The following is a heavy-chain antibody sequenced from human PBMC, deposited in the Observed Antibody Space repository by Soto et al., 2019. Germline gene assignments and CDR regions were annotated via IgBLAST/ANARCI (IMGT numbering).Heavy chain of an antibody. CDR1: GFTFSSYG. CDR3: AKEGGGIAVAGYLFDY. J-gene: IGHJ4*02. V-gene: IGHV3-30*18. Sequence: QVQLVESGGGVVQPGRSLRLSCAASGFTFSSYGMHWVRQAPGKGLEWVAVISYDGSNKYYADSVKGRFTISRDNSKNTLYLQMSSLRAEDTAVYYCAKEGGGIAVAGYLFDYWGQGTLVTVSS. CDR2: ISYDGSNK. D-gene: IGHD6-19*01.